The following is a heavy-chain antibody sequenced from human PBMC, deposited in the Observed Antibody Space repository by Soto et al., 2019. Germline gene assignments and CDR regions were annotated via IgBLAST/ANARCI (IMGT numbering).Heavy chain of an antibody. D-gene: IGHD6-19*01. CDR2: INANSGDT. CDR3: ARGGALDGTSPPCHH. Sequence: ASVKVSCKASGYTFSGHYMHWIRQAPGQGPEWLGWINANSGDTDRAPKFQDRLTMTRDTSISTAYMELSRLRSDDTAVYYCARGGALDGTSPPCHHWG. V-gene: IGHV1-2*02. CDR1: GYTFSGHY. J-gene: IGHJ1*01.